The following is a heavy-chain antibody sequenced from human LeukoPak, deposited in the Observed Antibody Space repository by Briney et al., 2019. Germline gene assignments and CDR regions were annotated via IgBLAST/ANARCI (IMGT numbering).Heavy chain of an antibody. CDR2: ISTGGGAV. CDR1: GFTFSSYE. Sequence: QPGGSLRLSCAASGFTFSSYEMSWVRQAPGKGLEWLSYISTGGGAVHYADSVKGRFTISRDNSKNTLYLQMNSLRAEDTAVYYCAKRASGSGTSLYYFDYWGQGTLVTVSS. D-gene: IGHD3-10*01. CDR3: AKRASGSGTSLYYFDY. J-gene: IGHJ4*02. V-gene: IGHV3-48*03.